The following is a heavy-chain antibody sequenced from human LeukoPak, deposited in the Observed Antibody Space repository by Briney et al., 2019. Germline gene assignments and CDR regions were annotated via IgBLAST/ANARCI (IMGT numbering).Heavy chain of an antibody. CDR2: INPKNGGP. CDR1: GHIFTAYY. D-gene: IGHD3-22*01. V-gene: IGHV1-2*02. J-gene: IGHJ4*02. Sequence: GASVKVSCKASGHIFTAYYLHWVRQAPGQGLEWMGWINPKNGGPNYGQKFQGRVTMTMDASISTAYMELSRLRSDDTAVYYCATYYYDNSRYYCDYWGQGTLVTVSS. CDR3: ATYYYDNSRYYCDY.